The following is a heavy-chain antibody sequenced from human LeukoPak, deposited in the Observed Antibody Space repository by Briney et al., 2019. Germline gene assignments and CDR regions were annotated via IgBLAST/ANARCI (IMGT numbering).Heavy chain of an antibody. CDR1: GGTFTNYT. V-gene: IGHV1-3*01. J-gene: IGHJ5*02. Sequence: GASVKVSCKASGGTFTNYTISWVRQAPGQRLEWMGWINAGNGNTKYSQKFQGRVTITRDTSASTAYMELSSLRSEDTAVYYCARSGGLLWFGELNNWFDPWGQGTLVTVSS. CDR2: INAGNGNT. CDR3: ARSGGLLWFGELNNWFDP. D-gene: IGHD3-10*01.